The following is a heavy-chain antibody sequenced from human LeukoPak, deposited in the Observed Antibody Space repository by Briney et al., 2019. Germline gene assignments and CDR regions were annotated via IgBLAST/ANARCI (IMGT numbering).Heavy chain of an antibody. V-gene: IGHV4-59*01. CDR3: ARTIHSSSWFEIDY. CDR1: GGSISSYY. CDR2: IYYSGST. Sequence: SETLSLTCTVSGGSISSYYWSWIRLPPGKGLEWIGYIYYSGSTNYNPSLKSRVTISVDTSKNQFSLKLSSVTAADTAVYYCARTIHSSSWFEIDYWGQGTLVTVSS. D-gene: IGHD6-13*01. J-gene: IGHJ4*02.